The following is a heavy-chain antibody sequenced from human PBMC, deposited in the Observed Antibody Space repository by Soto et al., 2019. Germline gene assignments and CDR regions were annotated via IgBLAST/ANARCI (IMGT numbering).Heavy chain of an antibody. D-gene: IGHD1-7*01. CDR2: MNPDRDKR. CDR3: VRAANFYP. J-gene: IGHJ5*02. V-gene: IGHV1-8*01. Sequence: QVQLVQSGAEVKKPGASVRVSCQGSGYVFTRYDVHWVRQATGQGLEWMGWMNPDRDKRGYAQKFQGRITMSVDTYTRTVYMELSSLGSEDTAIYYCVRAANFYPWGQGTLVTVPS. CDR1: GYVFTRYD.